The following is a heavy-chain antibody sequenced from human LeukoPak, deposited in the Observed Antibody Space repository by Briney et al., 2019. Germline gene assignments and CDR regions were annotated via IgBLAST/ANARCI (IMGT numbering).Heavy chain of an antibody. CDR1: GGTFSSYA. CDR3: ATYSSSWYGSKYFQH. CDR2: IIPIFGTA. D-gene: IGHD6-13*01. J-gene: IGHJ1*01. V-gene: IGHV1-69*06. Sequence: GASVKVSCQASGGTFSSYAISWVRQAPGQGLEWMGGIIPIFGTANYAQKFQGRVTITADKSTSTAYMELSSLRSEDTAVYYCATYSSSWYGSKYFQHWGQGTLVTVSS.